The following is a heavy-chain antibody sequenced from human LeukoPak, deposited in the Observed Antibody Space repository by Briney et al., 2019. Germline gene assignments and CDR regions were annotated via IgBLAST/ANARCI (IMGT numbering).Heavy chain of an antibody. V-gene: IGHV4-4*07. D-gene: IGHD4-17*01. CDR3: ARGDYGDYDHAFDI. CDR1: AGSISNYY. Sequence: SETLSLTCTVSAGSISNYYWSWIRQPAGKGLEWIGRIYTSGSTNYNPSLKSRVTISLNTSKNQFSLKLSSVTAADTAVYSCARGDYGDYDHAFDIWGQGTMVTVSS. J-gene: IGHJ3*02. CDR2: IYTSGST.